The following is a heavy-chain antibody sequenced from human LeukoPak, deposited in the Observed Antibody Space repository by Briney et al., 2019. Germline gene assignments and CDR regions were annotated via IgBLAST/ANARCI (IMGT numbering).Heavy chain of an antibody. CDR1: GFTFSSYA. CDR3: AKPVPNLDYYYYYMDV. J-gene: IGHJ6*03. CDR2: ISGSGGST. Sequence: GGSLRLSCTASGFTFSSYAMSWVRQAPGKGLEWVSAISGSGGSTYYADSVKGRFTISRDNSKNTLYLQMNSLRAEDTAVYYCAKPVPNLDYYYYYMDVWGKGTTVTVSS. V-gene: IGHV3-23*01.